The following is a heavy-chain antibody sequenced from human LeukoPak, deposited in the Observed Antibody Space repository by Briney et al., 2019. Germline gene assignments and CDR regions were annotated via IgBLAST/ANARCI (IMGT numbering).Heavy chain of an antibody. Sequence: ASVKVSCKASGYTFTSYYMHWVRQAPGQGLEWMGIINPSGGSTSYAQKFQGRVTMTRDMSTSTVYMELSSLRSEDTAVYYCARDGNYDFWSVYLGLRYYYYYMDVWGKGTTVTVSS. CDR1: GYTFTSYY. D-gene: IGHD3-3*01. V-gene: IGHV1-46*01. J-gene: IGHJ6*03. CDR2: INPSGGST. CDR3: ARDGNYDFWSVYLGLRYYYYYMDV.